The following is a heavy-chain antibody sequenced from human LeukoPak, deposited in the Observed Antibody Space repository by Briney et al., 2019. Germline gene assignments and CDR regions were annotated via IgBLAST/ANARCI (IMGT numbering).Heavy chain of an antibody. CDR1: RGSFSGYY. V-gene: IGHV4-34*01. CDR3: ARGRRMGYAYYYYYGMDV. J-gene: IGHJ6*02. CDR2: INHSGST. D-gene: IGHD2-8*01. Sequence: PSETLSLTCAVYRGSFSGYYWSWIRQPPGKGLEWIGEINHSGSTNYNPSLKSRVTISVDTSKNQFSLKLSSVTAADTAVYYCARGRRMGYAYYYYYGMDVWGQGTTVTVSS.